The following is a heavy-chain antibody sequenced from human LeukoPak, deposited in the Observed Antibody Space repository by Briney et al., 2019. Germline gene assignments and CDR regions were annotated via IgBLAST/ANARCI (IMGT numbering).Heavy chain of an antibody. CDR2: IYYSGST. J-gene: IGHJ6*02. Sequence: PSETLSLTCTDSGDSISSYYWSWIRQSPGKGLEWIGYIYYSGSTNYNPSLKSRVTISVDTSKNQFSLKLSSVTAADTAVYYCAREDCSGTSCSEYVWGQGTTVTVSS. V-gene: IGHV4-59*01. CDR3: AREDCSGTSCSEYV. CDR1: GDSISSYY. D-gene: IGHD2-2*01.